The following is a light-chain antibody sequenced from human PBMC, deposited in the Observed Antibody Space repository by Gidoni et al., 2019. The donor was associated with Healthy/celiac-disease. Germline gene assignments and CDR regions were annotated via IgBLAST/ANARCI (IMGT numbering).Light chain of an antibody. Sequence: QSVLTQPPSVSGAPGQRVTIPCTGSSPNIGAGYDVHWYQQLPGTAPKLLIYGNSNRPAGVPDRFSGSKSGTSASLAITGLQAEDEADYYCQSYDSSLSVYVVFGGGTKLTVL. V-gene: IGLV1-40*01. CDR1: SPNIGAGYD. J-gene: IGLJ2*01. CDR2: GNS. CDR3: QSYDSSLSVYVV.